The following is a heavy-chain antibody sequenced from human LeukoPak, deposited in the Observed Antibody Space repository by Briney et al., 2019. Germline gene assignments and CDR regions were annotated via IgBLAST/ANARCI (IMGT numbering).Heavy chain of an antibody. CDR2: INTDGSST. J-gene: IGHJ4*02. CDR3: ARGAYDFDY. CDR1: GFTFSSYW. Sequence: GGSLRLSCAASGFTFSSYWVHWVRQAPGKGLVWVSRINTDGSSTSYADSAKGRFTISRDNAKNTLYLQMNSLRAEDTAVYYCARGAYDFDYWGQGTLVTVSS. V-gene: IGHV3-74*01. D-gene: IGHD4-17*01.